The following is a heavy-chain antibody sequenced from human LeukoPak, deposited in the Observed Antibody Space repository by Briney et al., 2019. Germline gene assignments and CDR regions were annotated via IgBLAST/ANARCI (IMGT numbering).Heavy chain of an antibody. Sequence: GGSLGLSCAASGFTFSSYSMNWVRQAPGKGLEWVSSISSSSSYIYYADSVKGRFTISRDNAKNSLYLQMNSLRAEDTAVYYCARDRDYYGSGSYFGYWGQGTLVTVSS. V-gene: IGHV3-21*01. CDR1: GFTFSSYS. CDR2: ISSSSSYI. D-gene: IGHD3-10*01. J-gene: IGHJ4*02. CDR3: ARDRDYYGSGSYFGY.